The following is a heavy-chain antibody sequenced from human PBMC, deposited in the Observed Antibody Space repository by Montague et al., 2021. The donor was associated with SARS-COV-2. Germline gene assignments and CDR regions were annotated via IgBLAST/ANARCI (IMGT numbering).Heavy chain of an antibody. Sequence: SVKVSCKVSGYSITELPMHWVRQAHGKGLEWMGNFDPEDGETIYAQKFQGRVTMTEDTSTDTAYLELNSLTSEDTALYFCATESAPGVWGQGTMVTVSS. D-gene: IGHD3-10*01. CDR2: FDPEDGET. V-gene: IGHV1-24*01. J-gene: IGHJ3*01. CDR3: ATESAPGV. CDR1: GYSITELP.